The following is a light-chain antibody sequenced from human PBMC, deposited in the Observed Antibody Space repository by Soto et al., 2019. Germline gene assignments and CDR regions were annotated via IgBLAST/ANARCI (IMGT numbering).Light chain of an antibody. CDR3: SSYLGSSTLSGV. V-gene: IGLV2-14*01. CDR2: DVS. Sequence: QSALTQPASVSGSPGQSITVSCTGTTSDVGGYDYVAWYRQHPGKAPKLMIYDVSSRPSGVSNRFSGSKSGNTASLTISGLQAEDEADYYCSSYLGSSTLSGVFGTGTKLTVL. J-gene: IGLJ1*01. CDR1: TSDVGGYDY.